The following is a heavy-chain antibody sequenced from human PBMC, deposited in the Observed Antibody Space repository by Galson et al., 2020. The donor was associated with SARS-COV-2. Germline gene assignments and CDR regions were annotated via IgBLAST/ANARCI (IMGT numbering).Heavy chain of an antibody. Sequence: GESLKISCEASGFSFSSHEMSWVRQAPGKGLEWLSYIGRSGSTKYFADSVKGRFTISRDNARNSLYLQMNSLRAEDTAVYYCAREVMTTPDAFALWAQGTMVTISA. J-gene: IGHJ3*01. CDR3: AREVMTTPDAFAL. V-gene: IGHV3-48*03. CDR2: IGRSGSTK. CDR1: GFSFSSHE. D-gene: IGHD2-21*01.